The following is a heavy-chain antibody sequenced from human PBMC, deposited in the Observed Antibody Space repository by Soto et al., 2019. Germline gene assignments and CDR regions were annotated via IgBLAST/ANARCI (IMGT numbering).Heavy chain of an antibody. D-gene: IGHD6-13*01. J-gene: IGHJ6*02. V-gene: IGHV4-59*01. Sequence: QVQLQESGPGLVKPSETLSLTCTVSGGSISSYYWSWIRQPPGKGLEWIGYIYYSGSTNYNPSLKSRVTRSVDTSKNQFSLKLSSVTAADTAVYYCARSLPISSYRGYGMDVWGQGTTVTVSS. CDR2: IYYSGST. CDR1: GGSISSYY. CDR3: ARSLPISSYRGYGMDV.